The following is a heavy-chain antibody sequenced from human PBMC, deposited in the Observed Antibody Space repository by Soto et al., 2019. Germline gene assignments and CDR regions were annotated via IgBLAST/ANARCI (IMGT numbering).Heavy chain of an antibody. J-gene: IGHJ4*02. CDR1: GFTFSSYG. CDR3: AKDADKRPFDY. Sequence: QVQLVESGGGVVQPGRSLRLSCAASGFTFSSYGMHWVRQAPGKGLEWGAVISYDGSNKYYADSVKGRFTISRDNSKNTLYLQMNSLRAEDTAVYYCAKDADKRPFDYWGQGTLVTVSS. D-gene: IGHD3-9*01. CDR2: ISYDGSNK. V-gene: IGHV3-30*18.